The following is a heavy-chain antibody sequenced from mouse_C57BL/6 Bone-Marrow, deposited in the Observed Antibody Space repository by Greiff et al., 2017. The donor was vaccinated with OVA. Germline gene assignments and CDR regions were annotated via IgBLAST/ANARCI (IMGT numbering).Heavy chain of an antibody. J-gene: IGHJ4*01. D-gene: IGHD2-1*01. CDR2: INPNNGGT. V-gene: IGHV1-18*01. CDR3: ARRVGNYGDYAMDY. Sequence: EVQLQQSGPELVKPGASVKIPCKASGYTFTDYNMDWVKQSHGKSLEWIGDINPNNGGTIYNQKFKGKATLTVDKSSSTAYMELRSLTSEDTAVYYGARRVGNYGDYAMDYWGQGTSVPVSS. CDR1: GYTFTDYN.